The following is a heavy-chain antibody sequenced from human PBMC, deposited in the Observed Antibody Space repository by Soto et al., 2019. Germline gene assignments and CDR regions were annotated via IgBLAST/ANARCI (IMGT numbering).Heavy chain of an antibody. D-gene: IGHD2-2*01. CDR3: AKSRDAYNFYFYYGMDV. CDR1: GFTFSNYG. Sequence: LRLSFAASGFTFSNYGMHWVRQTPGKGLEWVALILYDGSNKYYADSVKGRFTISRDNSKNTLYLQVSSLRAEDTAVYYCAKSRDAYNFYFYYGMDVWGQGTTVTVSS. CDR2: ILYDGSNK. V-gene: IGHV3-30*18. J-gene: IGHJ6*02.